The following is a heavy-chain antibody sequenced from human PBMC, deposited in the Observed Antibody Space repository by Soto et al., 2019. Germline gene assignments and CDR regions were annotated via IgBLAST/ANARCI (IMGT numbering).Heavy chain of an antibody. J-gene: IGHJ2*01. V-gene: IGHV1-2*04. D-gene: IGHD1-20*01. CDR3: ARDPGIPGRYWYFDL. Sequence: QVVLVQSGAEVRKPGASVKVSCKASGYRFTDYYIHWVRQAPGQGPEWMGWVNPTRGDAVYAKKLQGWVTMTRDTATTTAYLEVNSLKSDDTAVYYCARDPGIPGRYWYFDLWGRGTLVTVSS. CDR2: VNPTRGDA. CDR1: GYRFTDYY.